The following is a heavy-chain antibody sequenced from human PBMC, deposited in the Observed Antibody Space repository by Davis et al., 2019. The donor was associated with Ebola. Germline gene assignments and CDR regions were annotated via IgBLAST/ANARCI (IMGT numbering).Heavy chain of an antibody. Sequence: AASVKVSCKASGYTFPNYDLNWVRQAPGQGLEWLGWMNTKTGNPSYAQGFTGRFVFSLDTALATAYLDINSLKAEDTAVYYCTNTHPGPESLAYWGQGTLVTVSS. V-gene: IGHV7-4-1*02. J-gene: IGHJ4*02. CDR2: MNTKTGNP. CDR3: TNTHPGPESLAY. CDR1: GYTFPNYD.